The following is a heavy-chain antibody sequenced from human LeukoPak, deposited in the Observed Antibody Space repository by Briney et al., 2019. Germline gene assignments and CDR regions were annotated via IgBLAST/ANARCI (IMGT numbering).Heavy chain of an antibody. D-gene: IGHD3-10*01. CDR3: ARDLLMGSGDF. CDR2: ISSSSSYI. V-gene: IGHV3-21*01. CDR1: GFTFSRYS. Sequence: TGGSLRLSCAASGFTFSRYSMNWVRQAPGKGLEWVSSISSSSSYIYYADSVKGRFTISRDNAKNSLYLQMNGLRPEDTAVYYCARDLLMGSGDFWGQGTLVTVSS. J-gene: IGHJ4*02.